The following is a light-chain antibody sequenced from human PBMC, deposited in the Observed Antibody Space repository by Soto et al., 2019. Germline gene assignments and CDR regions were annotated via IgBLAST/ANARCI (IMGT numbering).Light chain of an antibody. CDR1: QSLLHSNGYNY. CDR2: LGS. Sequence: DIVMTQSPLSLPVTPGQPASSSCSSGQSLLHSNGYNYLDWYLQKPGQSPQLLIYLGSNRASGVPDRFSGSGSGTDFTLKISRVEAEDVGVYYCMQPLQSWTVGQGTKVEIK. CDR3: MQPLQSWT. J-gene: IGKJ1*01. V-gene: IGKV2-28*01.